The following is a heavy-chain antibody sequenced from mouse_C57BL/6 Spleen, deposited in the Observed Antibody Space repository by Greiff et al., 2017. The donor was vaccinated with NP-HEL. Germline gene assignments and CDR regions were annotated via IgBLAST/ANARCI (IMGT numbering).Heavy chain of an antibody. D-gene: IGHD2-5*01. CDR3: AKGLSYYSNPAWFAY. Sequence: VQLKESGGGLVKPGGSLKLSCAASGFTFSDYGMHWVRQAPEKGLEWVGYISSADSTIYYNDKVKGQFTLSGDNAKNTTFLQMTSLRSEDTAMYYCAKGLSYYSNPAWFAYWGQGTLVTVSA. CDR2: ISSADSTI. CDR1: GFTFSDYG. V-gene: IGHV5-17*01. J-gene: IGHJ3*01.